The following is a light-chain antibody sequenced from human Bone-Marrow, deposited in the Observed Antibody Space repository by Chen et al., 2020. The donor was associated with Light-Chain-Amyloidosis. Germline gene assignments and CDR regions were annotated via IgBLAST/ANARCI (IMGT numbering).Light chain of an antibody. CDR1: QTISSNY. V-gene: IGKV3-20*01. CDR2: GSS. Sequence: EIVLTQSPGTLSLSPGEGANLSCRASQTISSNYLTWYQQKFGQAPRLLIYGSSSRATGIPDRFTGSGSGTDFTLTINSLETEDFEMYYCQQYGTSPLTFGGGTKVEIK. J-gene: IGKJ4*01. CDR3: QQYGTSPLT.